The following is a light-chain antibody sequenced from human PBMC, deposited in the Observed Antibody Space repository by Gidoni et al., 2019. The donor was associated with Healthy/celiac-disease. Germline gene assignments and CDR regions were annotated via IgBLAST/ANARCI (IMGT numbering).Light chain of an antibody. CDR2: SNN. V-gene: IGLV1-44*01. Sequence: QSVLTQPPSASGTLGQRVTISCSGSSSNIGSNTVNWYQQLPGTAPKLLIYSNNQRPSGVPDRFSGSKSGTSASLAISGRQSEDEADYYCAAWDDSLNGPVFGGGTKLTVL. CDR1: SSNIGSNT. J-gene: IGLJ3*02. CDR3: AAWDDSLNGPV.